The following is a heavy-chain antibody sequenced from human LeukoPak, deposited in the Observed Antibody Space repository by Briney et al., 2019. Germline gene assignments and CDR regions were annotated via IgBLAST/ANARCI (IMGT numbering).Heavy chain of an antibody. CDR2: ISAYNGNT. Sequence: ASVKVSCEASGYTFTSYGISWVRQAPGQGLEWMGWISAYNGNTNYAQKLQGRVTMTTDTSTSTAYMELRSLRSDDTAVYYCARGSDSSSWYFLDYWGQGTLVTVSS. CDR1: GYTFTSYG. V-gene: IGHV1-18*01. CDR3: ARGSDSSSWYFLDY. J-gene: IGHJ4*02. D-gene: IGHD6-13*01.